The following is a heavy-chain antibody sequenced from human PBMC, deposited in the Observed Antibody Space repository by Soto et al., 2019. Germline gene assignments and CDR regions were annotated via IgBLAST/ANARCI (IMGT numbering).Heavy chain of an antibody. Sequence: SETLSLTCTVSGGSISGSSHFWGWIRQPPGKGLEWIGSIHYSGTTYYIPSLKSRVTISVDTSKNQFSLKLNSVTAADTAVYYCARHPPPWFEPRLGYYGMDVWGHGTTVTVSS. CDR3: ARHPPPWFEPRLGYYGMDV. CDR2: IHYSGTT. J-gene: IGHJ6*02. D-gene: IGHD3-10*01. CDR1: GGSISGSSHF. V-gene: IGHV4-39*01.